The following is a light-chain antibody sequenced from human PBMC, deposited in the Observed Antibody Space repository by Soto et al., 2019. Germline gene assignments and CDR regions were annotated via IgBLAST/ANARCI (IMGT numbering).Light chain of an antibody. V-gene: IGLV2-11*01. CDR2: DVS. CDR1: SSDVGGYNY. Sequence: QSALTQPRSVSGSPGQSVTISCTGTSSDVGGYNYVSWYQRHPGKAPKLVIYDVSKRPSGVPDRFSGSKSANTASLTISGLQAEDEADYYCCSYAGNSLWVFGGGTQLTVL. CDR3: CSYAGNSLWV. J-gene: IGLJ3*02.